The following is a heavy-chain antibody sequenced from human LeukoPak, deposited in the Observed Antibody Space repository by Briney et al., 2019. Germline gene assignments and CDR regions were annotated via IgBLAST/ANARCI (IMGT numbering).Heavy chain of an antibody. CDR2: IIPIFGTA. D-gene: IGHD5-12*01. Sequence: SVKDSCKASGGTFRCYAISWVRQAPGQGLEWMGGIIPIFGTANYAQKFQGRVTITTDESTSTAYMELSSLRSEDTAVYYCASRNSGYDLFDYWGQGTLVTVSS. J-gene: IGHJ4*02. V-gene: IGHV1-69*05. CDR1: GGTFRCYA. CDR3: ASRNSGYDLFDY.